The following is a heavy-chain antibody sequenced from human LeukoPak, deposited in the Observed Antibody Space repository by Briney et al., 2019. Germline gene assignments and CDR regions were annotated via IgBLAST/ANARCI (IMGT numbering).Heavy chain of an antibody. J-gene: IGHJ4*02. CDR2: ISYDGSNK. V-gene: IGHV3-30*03. D-gene: IGHD3-16*02. Sequence: PGRSLRLSCAASGFTFSSYGMHWVRQAPGKGLEWVAVISYDGSNKYYADSVKGRFTISRDNSKNTLYLQMNSLRAGDTAVYYCARGLGGYRGIDYWGQGTLVTVSS. CDR1: GFTFSSYG. CDR3: ARGLGGYRGIDY.